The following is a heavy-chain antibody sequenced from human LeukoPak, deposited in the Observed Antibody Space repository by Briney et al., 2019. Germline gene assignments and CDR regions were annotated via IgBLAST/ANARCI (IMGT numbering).Heavy chain of an antibody. Sequence: GGPVKVSCKASGYTFANYDITWVRQALGQGLEWVGWISAYNGNTNYAQNLQGRVTMTTDTSTSTAYMELRSLRSDDTAVYYCARNLPGDLGFDYWGQGTLVTVSS. V-gene: IGHV1-18*01. CDR2: ISAYNGNT. D-gene: IGHD7-27*01. CDR1: GYTFANYD. CDR3: ARNLPGDLGFDY. J-gene: IGHJ4*02.